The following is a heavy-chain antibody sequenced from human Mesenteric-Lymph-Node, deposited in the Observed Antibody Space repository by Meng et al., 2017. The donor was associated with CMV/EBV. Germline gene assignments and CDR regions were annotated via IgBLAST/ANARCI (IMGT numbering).Heavy chain of an antibody. J-gene: IGHJ4*02. CDR2: VKTGTAVEAT. Sequence: CAACGFTFSKVWVNGVRQAPGKGLEWIGRVKTGTAVEATDYAAPVKGRFTISRDDSKNTLYLQMNSLKTEDTAVYYCSVAARRAIDYWGQGTLVTVSS. D-gene: IGHD6-6*01. V-gene: IGHV3-15*01. CDR1: GFTFSKVW. CDR3: SVAARRAIDY.